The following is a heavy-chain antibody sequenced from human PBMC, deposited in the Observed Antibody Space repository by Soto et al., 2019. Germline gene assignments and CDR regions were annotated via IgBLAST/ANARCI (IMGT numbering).Heavy chain of an antibody. Sequence: QVQLVQSGAEVKKPGASVRVSCKASGYTFTSYDINWVRHAAGQGLEWMGWMNPISGNTGYAEKFQGRVTMTRDTSISTAYMELSSLRTEDTGVYYCARGVYGGGRVSDYWGQGTRVTVSS. CDR3: ARGVYGGGRVSDY. CDR1: GYTFTSYD. CDR2: MNPISGNT. J-gene: IGHJ4*02. V-gene: IGHV1-8*01. D-gene: IGHD4-17*01.